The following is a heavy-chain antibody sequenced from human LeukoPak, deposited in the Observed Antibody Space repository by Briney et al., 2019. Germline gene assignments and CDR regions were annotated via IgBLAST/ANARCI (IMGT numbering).Heavy chain of an antibody. J-gene: IGHJ6*03. V-gene: IGHV3-21*01. Sequence: PGGSLRLSCAASGFTFSSYSMNWVRQAPGKGLEGVSAISSSSRYIYYADSVKGRFTISRDNAKNSLYLQMNSLRAEDTAVYYCARDELHCSGGSCYGYYYYMDVWGKGTTVTVSS. CDR2: ISSSSRYI. CDR3: ARDELHCSGGSCYGYYYYMDV. D-gene: IGHD2-15*01. CDR1: GFTFSSYS.